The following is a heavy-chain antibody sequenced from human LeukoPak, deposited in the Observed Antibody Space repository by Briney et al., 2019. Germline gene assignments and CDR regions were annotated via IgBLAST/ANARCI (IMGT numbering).Heavy chain of an antibody. CDR2: IQQDGSET. CDR3: ARGRGLGVVSPYFDY. D-gene: IGHD3-3*01. J-gene: IGHJ4*02. V-gene: IGHV3-7*01. CDR1: GFTFSNHW. Sequence: GGSLRLSCAASGFTFSNHWMSWVRQAPGKGLEWVANIQQDGSETYYVDSVKGRFTISRDNAKNSLYLQMNSLRAEDTAVYYCARGRGLGVVSPYFDYWGQGTLVTVSS.